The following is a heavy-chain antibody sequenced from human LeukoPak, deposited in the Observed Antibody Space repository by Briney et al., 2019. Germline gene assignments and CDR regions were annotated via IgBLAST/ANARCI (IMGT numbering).Heavy chain of an antibody. CDR1: GFRFSSYV. J-gene: IGHJ4*02. Sequence: GGSLRLSCAASGFRFSSYVMSWVRQAPGKGLEYVSSIDGSDGASYYADSVKGRFTISRDNSKNTLFLQMNSLRVEDTAVYYCARVDSGNYDYWGQGTLVTVSS. D-gene: IGHD1-26*01. V-gene: IGHV3-23*01. CDR3: ARVDSGNYDY. CDR2: IDGSDGAS.